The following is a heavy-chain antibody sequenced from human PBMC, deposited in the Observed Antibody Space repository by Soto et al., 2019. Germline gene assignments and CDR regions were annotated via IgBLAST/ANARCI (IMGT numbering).Heavy chain of an antibody. CDR3: ARLAYRDYST. CDR2: IYYSGTT. Sequence: PSETLSLTCSVSGGSIKIGGYYCGCIRQPPGKGLEWIGTIYYSGTTYYNPSLRSRLTISVDTSKNHFSLELRSVTAADTAFYYCARLAYRDYSTWGQGTLVTVSS. J-gene: IGHJ4*02. CDR1: GGSIKIGGYY. D-gene: IGHD4-4*01. V-gene: IGHV4-39*02.